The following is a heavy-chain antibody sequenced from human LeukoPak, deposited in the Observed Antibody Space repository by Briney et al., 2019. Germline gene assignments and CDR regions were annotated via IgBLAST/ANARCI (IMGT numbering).Heavy chain of an antibody. D-gene: IGHD3-22*01. J-gene: IGHJ6*02. V-gene: IGHV3-48*01. CDR2: ISSSSSTI. CDR1: GFTFSSYS. CDR3: ATAYDSSGYYYPNYYGMDV. Sequence: GGSLRLSCAASGFTFSSYSMNWVRQAPGKGLEWVSDISSSSSTIYYADSVKGRFTISRDNAKNSLYLQMNSLRAEDTAVYYCATAYDSSGYYYPNYYGMDVWGQGTTVTVSS.